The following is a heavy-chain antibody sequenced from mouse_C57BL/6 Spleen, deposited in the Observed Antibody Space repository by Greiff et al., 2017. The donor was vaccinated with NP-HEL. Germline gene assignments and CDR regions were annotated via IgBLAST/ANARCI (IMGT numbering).Heavy chain of an antibody. D-gene: IGHD1-1*01. Sequence: QVQLQQSGPELVKPGASVKISCQASGYAFSSSWMNWVKQRPGKGLEWIGRIYPGDGDTNYNGKFKGKATLTADKSSSTAYMQLSSLTSEDSAVYFCAKYYYGRGDYWGQGTSVTVSS. J-gene: IGHJ4*01. CDR1: GYAFSSSW. CDR2: IYPGDGDT. CDR3: AKYYYGRGDY. V-gene: IGHV1-82*01.